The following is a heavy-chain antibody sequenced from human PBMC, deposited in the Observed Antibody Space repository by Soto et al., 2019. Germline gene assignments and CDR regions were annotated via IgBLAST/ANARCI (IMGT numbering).Heavy chain of an antibody. CDR2: IIPIFGTA. CDR3: ARGAVAGTRYYYYYGMDV. Sequence: QVQLVQSGAEVKKPGSSVKVSCKASGGTFSSYAISWVRQAPRQGLEWMGVIIPIFGTANYAQKFQGRVTITADQSTSTAYMELSSLRSEDTAVYYCARGAVAGTRYYYYYGMDVWGQGTTVTVSS. D-gene: IGHD6-19*01. J-gene: IGHJ6*02. V-gene: IGHV1-69*01. CDR1: GGTFSSYA.